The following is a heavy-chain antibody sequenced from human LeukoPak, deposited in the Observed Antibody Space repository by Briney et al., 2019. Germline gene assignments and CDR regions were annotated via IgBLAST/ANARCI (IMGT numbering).Heavy chain of an antibody. Sequence: NPSETLSLTCTVSGGSISSSSYYWGWIRQPPGKGLEWIGSIYYSGSTYYNPSLKSRVTISVDTSKNQFSLKLSSVTAADTAVYYCARARYMDVWGKGTTVTVSS. V-gene: IGHV4-39*07. CDR3: ARARYMDV. J-gene: IGHJ6*03. CDR1: GGSISSSSYY. CDR2: IYYSGST.